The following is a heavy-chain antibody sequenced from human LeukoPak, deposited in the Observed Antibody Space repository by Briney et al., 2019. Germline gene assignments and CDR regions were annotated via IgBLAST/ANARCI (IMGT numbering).Heavy chain of an antibody. Sequence: SETLTLTCGVSGYSISSGYNWGWVRQPPGKGLEGIGNFYHGGSTHYNPSLKSRVTISGDTSRNQFSLKLSSVTAADTAVYYCASQSGGYRNFDFWGQGTLVSVSS. D-gene: IGHD1-26*01. V-gene: IGHV4-38-2*01. J-gene: IGHJ4*02. CDR1: GYSISSGYN. CDR2: FYHGGST. CDR3: ASQSGGYRNFDF.